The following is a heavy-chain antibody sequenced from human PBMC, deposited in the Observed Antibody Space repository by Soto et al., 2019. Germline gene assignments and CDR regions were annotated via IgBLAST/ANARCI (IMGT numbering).Heavy chain of an antibody. V-gene: IGHV3-23*01. J-gene: IGHJ5*02. CDR3: AKGSYTNYNWFDP. CDR1: GFTFSSHA. Sequence: EVQLLESGGGLVQPGGSLRLSCAASGFTFSSHAISWVRQAPGKGLEWVSSMSGSGDNTYHADSVKGRFTVSRDNSKNTLYLQMNSLRVEDTAVYYCAKGSYTNYNWFDPWGQGTLVTVSS. D-gene: IGHD4-4*01. CDR2: MSGSGDNT.